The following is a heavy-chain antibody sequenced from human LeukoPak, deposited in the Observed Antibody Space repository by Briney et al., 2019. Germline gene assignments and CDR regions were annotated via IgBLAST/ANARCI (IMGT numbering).Heavy chain of an antibody. D-gene: IGHD1-1*01. CDR2: IIPIFGTA. CDR3: ARRGYNWNDGANWFDP. V-gene: IGHV1-69*13. CDR1: GGTFSSYA. J-gene: IGHJ5*02. Sequence: SVKVSCKASGGTFSSYAISWVRQAPGQGLEWMGGIIPIFGTANYAQKFQGRVTITADESTSTAYMELSSLRSGDTAVYYCARRGYNWNDGANWFDPWGQGTLVTVSS.